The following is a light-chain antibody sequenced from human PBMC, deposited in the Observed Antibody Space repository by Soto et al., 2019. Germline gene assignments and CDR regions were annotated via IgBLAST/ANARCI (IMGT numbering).Light chain of an antibody. Sequence: QSVPTQPASVSGSPGQSITISCTGTSSDVGSYNLVSWYQHHPGKAPKFMIYEGTKRPSGVSSRFSGSKSGNTASLTISGLQAEDEAYYYCCSYAGGSTYVFGTGTKLTV. CDR3: CSYAGGSTYV. V-gene: IGLV2-23*01. CDR2: EGT. J-gene: IGLJ1*01. CDR1: SSDVGSYNL.